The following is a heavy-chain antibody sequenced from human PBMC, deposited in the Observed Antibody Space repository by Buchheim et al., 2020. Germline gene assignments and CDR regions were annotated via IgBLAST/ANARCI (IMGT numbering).Heavy chain of an antibody. Sequence: QLHLQESGPGLVKPSETLSLTCTVSGGSISSTRYYWGWIRQPPGKGLEWIGSIYYDGSTYYNPSLKSRVTMSVDPSKKLFSLKLSSLTAADTAVYYCARSVVNAAGHYGMDVWGQGTT. J-gene: IGHJ6*02. CDR3: ARSVVNAAGHYGMDV. D-gene: IGHD6-13*01. CDR2: IYYDGST. CDR1: GGSISSTRYY. V-gene: IGHV4-39*07.